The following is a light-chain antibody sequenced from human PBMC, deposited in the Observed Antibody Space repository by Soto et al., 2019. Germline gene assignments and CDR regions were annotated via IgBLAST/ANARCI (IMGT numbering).Light chain of an antibody. CDR3: QQYGSSPRT. J-gene: IGKJ1*01. CDR1: ESVSNTY. V-gene: IGKV3-20*01. CDR2: GAS. Sequence: EIVLTQSPGTLSLSPGERATLSCRASESVSNTYLAWYQQKPGQAPRLLIYGASSRATGIPHRFSGSGSGTDFTLTISRLEPEDFAVYYCQQYGSSPRTFGQGTKVDI.